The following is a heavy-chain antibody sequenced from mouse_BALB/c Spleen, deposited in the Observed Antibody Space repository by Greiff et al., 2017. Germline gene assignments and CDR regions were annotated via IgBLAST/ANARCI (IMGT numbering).Heavy chain of an antibody. CDR1: GFNIKDTY. CDR3: AREYGMGYFDY. Sequence: VQLQQSGAELVKPGASVKLSCTASGFNIKDTYMHWVKQRPEQGLEWIGRIDPANGNTKYDPKFQGKATITEDTSSNTAYLHLSSLTSEDTAVYYCAREYGMGYFDYWGQGTTLTVSS. V-gene: IGHV14-3*02. CDR2: IDPANGNT. J-gene: IGHJ2*01. D-gene: IGHD1-2*01.